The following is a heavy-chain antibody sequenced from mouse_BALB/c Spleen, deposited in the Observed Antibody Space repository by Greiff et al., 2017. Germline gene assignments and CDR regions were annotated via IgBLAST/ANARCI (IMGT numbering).Heavy chain of an antibody. CDR2: ISSGSSTI. CDR1: GFTFSSFG. V-gene: IGHV5-17*02. Sequence: EVHLVESGGGLVQPGGSRKLSCAASGFTFSSFGMHWVRQAPEKGLEWVAYISSGSSTIYYADTVKGRFTISRDNPKNTLFLQMTSLRSEDTAMYYCAREGDYYGSSYRFAYWGQGTLVTVSA. J-gene: IGHJ3*01. D-gene: IGHD1-1*01. CDR3: AREGDYYGSSYRFAY.